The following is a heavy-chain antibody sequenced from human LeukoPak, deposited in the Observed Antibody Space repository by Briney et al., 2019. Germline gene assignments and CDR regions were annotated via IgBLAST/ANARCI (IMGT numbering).Heavy chain of an antibody. J-gene: IGHJ2*01. CDR1: GGSISSGSYY. D-gene: IGHD3-22*01. V-gene: IGHV4-61*02. CDR2: IYTSGST. Sequence: SQTLSLTCTVSGGSISSGSYYWSWIRQPAGKGLEWIGRIYTSGSTNYNPSLKSRVTISVDTSKNQFSLNLCSVTAADTAVYYCARGGRSWLLLKRYFDLWGRGTLVTVSS. CDR3: ARGGRSWLLLKRYFDL.